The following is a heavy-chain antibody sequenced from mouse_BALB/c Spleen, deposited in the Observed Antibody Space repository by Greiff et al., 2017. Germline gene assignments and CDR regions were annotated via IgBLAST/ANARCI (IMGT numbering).Heavy chain of an antibody. J-gene: IGHJ2*01. CDR1: GFTFSSYA. D-gene: IGHD1-1*01. Sequence: EVKLVESGGGLVKPGGSLKLSCAASGFTFSSYAMSWVRQTPEKRLEWVASISSGGSTYYPDSVKGRFTISRDNARNILYLQMSSLRSEDTAMYYCARGYYGSSQVYFDYWGQGTTLTVSS. CDR2: ISSGGST. CDR3: ARGYYGSSQVYFDY. V-gene: IGHV5-6-5*01.